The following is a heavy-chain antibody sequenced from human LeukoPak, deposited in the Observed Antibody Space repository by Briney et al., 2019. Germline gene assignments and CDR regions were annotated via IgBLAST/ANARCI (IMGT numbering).Heavy chain of an antibody. CDR1: GYTFTSFG. CDR3: ARGPPHRDYYYYYMDV. V-gene: IGHV1-18*01. J-gene: IGHJ6*03. Sequence: ASVKVSCKASGYTFTSFGINWVRQAPGQGLEWMGWISGYNGNINYAQMLQGRVTMATDTSTNTAYMDLRSLRSDDTAVYYCARGPPHRDYYYYYMDVWGTGTTVTVSS. D-gene: IGHD5-24*01. CDR2: ISGYNGNI.